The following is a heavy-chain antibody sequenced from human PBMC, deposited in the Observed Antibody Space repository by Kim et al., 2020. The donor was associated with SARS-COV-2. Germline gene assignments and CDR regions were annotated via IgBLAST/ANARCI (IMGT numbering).Heavy chain of an antibody. V-gene: IGHV3-73*01. D-gene: IGHD3-22*01. CDR1: GFTFSGSA. Sequence: GGSLRLSCATSGFTFSGSAMHWVRQASGKGLEWVGRIRTKANNYATEYGPSVEGRFTISRDDSKNTAFLQMNSLNTEDTAVYYCTSPYFSDRSTYYTEWGQGTLVTVSS. CDR3: TSPYFSDRSTYYTE. J-gene: IGHJ4*02. CDR2: IRTKANNYAT.